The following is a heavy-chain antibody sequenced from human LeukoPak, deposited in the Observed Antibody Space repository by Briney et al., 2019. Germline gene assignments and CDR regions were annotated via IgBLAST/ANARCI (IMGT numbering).Heavy chain of an antibody. CDR1: GASISSSSYY. J-gene: IGHJ4*02. V-gene: IGHV4-39*07. D-gene: IGHD3-10*01. CDR3: ARADYGSGQTFHY. Sequence: KASETLSLTCTVSGASISSSSYYWGWIRQPPGKGLEWIGSIYYTGSTYYNPSLKNRVTMSLDTSKNQFSLKLNSVTAADTAVYYCARADYGSGQTFHYWGQGTLVTVSS. CDR2: IYYTGST.